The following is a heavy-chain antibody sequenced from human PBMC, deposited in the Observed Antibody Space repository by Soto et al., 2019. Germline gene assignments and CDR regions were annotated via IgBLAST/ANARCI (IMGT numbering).Heavy chain of an antibody. J-gene: IGHJ5*02. CDR3: ARDPQYYYGSGRSYNWFDP. D-gene: IGHD3-10*01. CDR1: GYTLAELS. V-gene: IGHV1-24*01. CDR2: FDPEDGET. Sequence: ASVKVSCKVSGYTLAELSRHWVRQAPGKGLEWMGGFDPEDGETNYAQKFQGRVTMTKDTSTNTAYMELRSLRSDDTAVYYCARDPQYYYGSGRSYNWFDPWGQGTLVTVSS.